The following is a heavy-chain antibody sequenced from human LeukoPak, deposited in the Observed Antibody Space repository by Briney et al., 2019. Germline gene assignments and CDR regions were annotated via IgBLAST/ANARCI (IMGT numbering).Heavy chain of an antibody. CDR1: GYTFTGYY. D-gene: IGHD2-8*01. J-gene: IGHJ6*02. CDR3: ARDAPRILYPYYYYYGMDV. V-gene: IGHV1-2*02. Sequence: ASVKVSCKASGYTFTGYYMHWVRQAPGQGLEWMGWINPNSGGTNYAQKFQGRVTMIRDTSISTAYMELSRLRSDDTAVYYCARDAPRILYPYYYYYGMDVWGQGTTVTVSS. CDR2: INPNSGGT.